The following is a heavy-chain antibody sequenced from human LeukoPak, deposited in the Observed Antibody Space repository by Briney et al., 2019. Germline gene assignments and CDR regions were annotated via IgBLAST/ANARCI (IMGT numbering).Heavy chain of an antibody. CDR3: ARDIDRVFNWFDP. CDR1: GYIFSTYK. J-gene: IGHJ5*02. Sequence: ASVKVSCKASGYIFSTYKIHWVRQAPGQGLEWLGWINAGNDNKIYSQKFQGRVTITRDTSASTVYMELSSLRSEDTAVYYCARDIDRVFNWFDPWGQGTLVTVSS. V-gene: IGHV1-3*01. D-gene: IGHD6-13*01. CDR2: INAGNDNK.